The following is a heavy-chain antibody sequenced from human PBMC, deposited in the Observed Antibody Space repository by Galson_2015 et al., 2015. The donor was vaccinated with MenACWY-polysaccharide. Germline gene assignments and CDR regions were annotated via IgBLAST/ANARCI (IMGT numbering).Heavy chain of an antibody. Sequence: SVKVSCKGSGYTFSSYGVGWVRQAPGQGLEWMGGISGHNGNTNYAQKLQGRLTMTTDTSTSTAYMELRSLRSDDTAVYYCVRDLGGSWPFDYWGQGTLVTVSS. CDR2: ISGHNGNT. CDR1: GYTFSSYG. J-gene: IGHJ4*02. CDR3: VRDLGGSWPFDY. V-gene: IGHV1-18*01. D-gene: IGHD1-26*01.